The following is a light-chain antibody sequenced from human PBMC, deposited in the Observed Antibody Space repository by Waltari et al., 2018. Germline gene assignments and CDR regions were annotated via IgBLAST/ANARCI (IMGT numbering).Light chain of an antibody. CDR1: SSDVGGYNY. J-gene: IGLJ1*01. V-gene: IGLV2-14*03. CDR3: SSYRSSSTQNYV. CDR2: DVS. Sequence: QSALTKPASVSGSPGQSITIPCNGTSSDVGGYNYVSWYQQHPGKAPKLMIYDVSNRPSGVSNRFSGSKSGNTASLTISGLQAEDDADYYCSSYRSSSTQNYVFGTGTKVTVL.